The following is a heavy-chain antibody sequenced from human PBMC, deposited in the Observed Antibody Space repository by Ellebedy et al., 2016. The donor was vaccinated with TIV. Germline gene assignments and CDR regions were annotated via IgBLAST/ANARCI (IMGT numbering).Heavy chain of an antibody. CDR3: ATYTTRMDV. J-gene: IGHJ6*02. V-gene: IGHV4-59*01. CDR2: IYYSGST. CDR1: GGSFSGYY. D-gene: IGHD3-16*01. Sequence: SETLSLTXAVYGGSFSGYYWSWIRQPPGKGLEWIGYIYYSGSTNYNPSLKSRVTISVDTSKNQFSLKLSSVTAADTAVYYCATYTTRMDVWGQGTTVTVSS.